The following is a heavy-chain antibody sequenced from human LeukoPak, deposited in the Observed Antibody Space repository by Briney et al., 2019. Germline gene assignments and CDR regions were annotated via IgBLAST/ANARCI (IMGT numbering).Heavy chain of an antibody. J-gene: IGHJ4*02. D-gene: IGHD2-2*01. CDR1: GLTFRNYG. Sequence: GGSLRLSCAASGLTFRNYGMHWVRQAPGKGLEWVAVISYDGRNIHYPDSVKGRFTISRDISTDTLWLQMDSLRTEDTAVYYCAKGPLRGTAAAIDYWGQGTLVTVSS. CDR2: ISYDGRNI. CDR3: AKGPLRGTAAAIDY. V-gene: IGHV3-30*18.